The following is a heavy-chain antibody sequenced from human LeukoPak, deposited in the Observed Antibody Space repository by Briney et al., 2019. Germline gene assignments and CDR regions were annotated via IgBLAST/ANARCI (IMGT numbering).Heavy chain of an antibody. V-gene: IGHV3-7*01. Sequence: GGSLRLSCAASGFTFSSYWMSWVRQAPGKGLEWVADIRQDGSERYYVDSVKGRFTISRDNAKKSLSLQMNILRAEDTAVYYCARGSADYNNFWLSYWGQGTLVTVSS. CDR2: IRQDGSER. D-gene: IGHD4-11*01. CDR1: GFTFSSYW. J-gene: IGHJ4*02. CDR3: ARGSADYNNFWLSY.